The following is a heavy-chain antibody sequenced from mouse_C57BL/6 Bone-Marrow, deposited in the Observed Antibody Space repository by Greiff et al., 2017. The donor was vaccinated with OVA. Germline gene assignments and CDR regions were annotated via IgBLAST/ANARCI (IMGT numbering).Heavy chain of an antibody. CDR1: GYTFTDYN. D-gene: IGHD2-1*01. J-gene: IGHJ2*01. CDR3: ARNMIYYGNYPDY. V-gene: IGHV1-22*01. CDR2: INPNNGGT. Sequence: EVQLQQSGPELVKPGASVKMSCKASGYTFTDYNMHWMKQSHGKSLEWIGYINPNNGGTSYNQKFKGKATLTVNKSSSTAYMELRSLTSEDSAVYYCARNMIYYGNYPDYWGQGTTLTVSS.